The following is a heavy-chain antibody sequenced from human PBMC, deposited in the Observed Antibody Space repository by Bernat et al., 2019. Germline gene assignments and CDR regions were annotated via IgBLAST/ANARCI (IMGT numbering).Heavy chain of an antibody. D-gene: IGHD5-12*01. CDR3: ARSQPEGYDPYYFDY. J-gene: IGHJ4*02. V-gene: IGHV1-69*02. Sequence: QVQLVQSGAEVKKPGSSVKVSCKASGGTFSSYTISWVRQAPGQGLEWMGRIIPILGIANYAQKFQGRVTITADKSTSTAYMELSSLRSEDTAVYYCARSQPEGYDPYYFDYWGQGTLVTVSS. CDR2: IIPILGIA. CDR1: GGTFSSYT.